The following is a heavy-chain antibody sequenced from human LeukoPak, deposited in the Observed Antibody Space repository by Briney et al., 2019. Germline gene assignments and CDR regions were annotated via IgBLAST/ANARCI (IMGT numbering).Heavy chain of an antibody. J-gene: IGHJ4*02. V-gene: IGHV4-39*07. CDR2: ISYGGST. CDR1: GGSTTSSKYF. D-gene: IGHD2-8*01. Sequence: PSETLSLTCAVSGGSTTSSKYFWGWIRQPPGKELELIGIISYGGSTDYNPSLKSRVTISTDTSKNQFSLKLTSVTAADTAVYYCAGLGVMVLVYQFEYWGRGTPVTVSS. CDR3: AGLGVMVLVYQFEY.